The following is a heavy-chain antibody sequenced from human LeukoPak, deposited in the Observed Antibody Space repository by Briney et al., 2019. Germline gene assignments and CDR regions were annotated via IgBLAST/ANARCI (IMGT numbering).Heavy chain of an antibody. CDR1: GLTVSNNY. V-gene: IGHV3-23*01. J-gene: IGHJ4*02. CDR2: ISGSGGST. CDR3: AKGDGYTAAFDY. D-gene: IGHD2-2*01. Sequence: AGGSLRLSCVVSGLTVSNNYMSWVRQAPGKGLEWVSVISGSGGSTYYADSVKGRFTISRDNSKNTLYLQMNSLRAEDTAVYYCAKGDGYTAAFDYWGQGTLVTVSS.